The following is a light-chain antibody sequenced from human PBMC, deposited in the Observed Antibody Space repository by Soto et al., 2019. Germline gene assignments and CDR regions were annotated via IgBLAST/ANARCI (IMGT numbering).Light chain of an antibody. CDR3: QSYDSSLSGYV. V-gene: IGLV1-40*01. CDR2: ENN. Sequence: QSVLTPPPSVSEAPGQRVTISCTGSSSNIGAGYEAHWYQQVPGTAPKLLIYENNNRPSGVPDRFSGSKSGTSASLAITGLQAEDEAEYYCQSYDSSLSGYVFGTGTKLTVL. CDR1: SSNIGAGYE. J-gene: IGLJ1*01.